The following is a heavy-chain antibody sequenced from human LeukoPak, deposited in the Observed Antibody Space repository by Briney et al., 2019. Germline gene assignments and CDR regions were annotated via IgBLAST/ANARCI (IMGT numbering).Heavy chain of an antibody. V-gene: IGHV1-58*02. CDR1: GFTFTSSA. D-gene: IGHD4-17*01. CDR3: AAHPDYGDYDGIPMPYYYYGMDV. CDR2: IVVGSGNT. Sequence: ASVKVSCKASGFTFTSSAMQWVRQARGQRLEWIGWIVVGSGNTNHAQKFQERVTITRDMSTSTAYMELSSLRSEDTAVYYCAAHPDYGDYDGIPMPYYYYGMDVWGQGTTVTVSS. J-gene: IGHJ6*02.